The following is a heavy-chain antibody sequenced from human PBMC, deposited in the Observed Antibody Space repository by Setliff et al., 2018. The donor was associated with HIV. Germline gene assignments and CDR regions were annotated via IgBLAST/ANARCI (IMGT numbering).Heavy chain of an antibody. J-gene: IGHJ4*02. Sequence: SETLSLTCTVSGGSISSGDYYWTWVRQPPGKGLEWIGYIYYSGTTYYNPSLKSRVTISVDTSKNQFSLKLSSVTAADTAVYYCARHDSGGYYSLDYWGQGTLVTVSS. CDR2: IYYSGTT. CDR3: ARHDSGGYYSLDY. V-gene: IGHV4-30-4*08. D-gene: IGHD3-22*01. CDR1: GGSISSGDYY.